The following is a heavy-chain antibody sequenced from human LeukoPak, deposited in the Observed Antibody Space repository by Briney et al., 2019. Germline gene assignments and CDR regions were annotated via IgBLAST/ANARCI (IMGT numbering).Heavy chain of an antibody. Sequence: ASVKVSCKASGGTFSKFVISWVRQAPGQGLEWMGRIIPMFGVPSYSQKFQGRVTLIADKSTSTAYMELISLRAEDTAVYYCARDYLIRDTAMVICDYWGQGTLVTVSS. CDR2: IIPMFGVP. D-gene: IGHD5-18*01. V-gene: IGHV1-69*04. CDR3: ARDYLIRDTAMVICDY. J-gene: IGHJ4*02. CDR1: GGTFSKFV.